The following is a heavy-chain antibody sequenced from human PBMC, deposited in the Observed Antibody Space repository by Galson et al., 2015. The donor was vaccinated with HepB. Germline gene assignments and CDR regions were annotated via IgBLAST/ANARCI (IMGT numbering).Heavy chain of an antibody. CDR3: ARDGGSYSGDAFDI. D-gene: IGHD2-15*01. V-gene: IGHV3-33*01. CDR2: IWSDGINK. Sequence: SLRLSCAASGFTFNHYALHWVRQAPGKGLEWVAVIWSDGINKSYADSVKGRFTISRDNSKNTLSLQMNSLRAEDTAVYYCARDGGSYSGDAFDIWGQGTMVTVSS. CDR1: GFTFNHYA. J-gene: IGHJ3*02.